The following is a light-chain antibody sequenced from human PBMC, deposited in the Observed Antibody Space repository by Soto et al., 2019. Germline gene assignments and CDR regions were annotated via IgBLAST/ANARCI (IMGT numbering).Light chain of an antibody. CDR3: SSYTSSSSPCV. CDR1: SSDVGGYNY. V-gene: IGLV2-14*01. Sequence: QSVLTQPASVSGSPGQSITISCTGTSSDVGGYNYVSWYQQHPGKAPKLMIYDVSNRPSGVSNRFSGSKSGNTASLTISGLQAEDEAYYYCSSYTSSSSPCVFGTGTKVTVL. CDR2: DVS. J-gene: IGLJ1*01.